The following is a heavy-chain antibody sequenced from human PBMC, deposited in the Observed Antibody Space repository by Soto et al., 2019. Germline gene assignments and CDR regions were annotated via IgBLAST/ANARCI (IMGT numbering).Heavy chain of an antibody. CDR3: ARPGSGWYEGYYYGMDV. V-gene: IGHV1-8*01. CDR2: MNPNSGNT. CDR1: GYTFTSYD. J-gene: IGHJ6*02. D-gene: IGHD6-19*01. Sequence: QVQLVQSGAEVKKPGASVKVSCKASGYTFTSYDINWVRQATGQGLEWMGWMNPNSGNTGYAQKFQGRVTMTRYTSISTAYMELSSLRSEDTAVYYCARPGSGWYEGYYYGMDVWGQGTTVTVSS.